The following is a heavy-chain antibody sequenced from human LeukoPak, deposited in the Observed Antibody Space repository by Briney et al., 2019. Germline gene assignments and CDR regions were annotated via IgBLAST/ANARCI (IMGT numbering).Heavy chain of an antibody. V-gene: IGHV3-7*03. J-gene: IGHJ4*02. CDR1: GLTFSSYS. CDR2: IKEDGSER. D-gene: IGHD2-8*01. Sequence: GGSLRLSCAASGLTFSSYSMNWVRQAPGKGLEWVASIKEDGSERQYVDSVKGRFSISRDNTKGSLFLQLNSLRAEDTAVYYCARDLGYCTNGACHTRFDYWGQGTLVTVSS. CDR3: ARDLGYCTNGACHTRFDY.